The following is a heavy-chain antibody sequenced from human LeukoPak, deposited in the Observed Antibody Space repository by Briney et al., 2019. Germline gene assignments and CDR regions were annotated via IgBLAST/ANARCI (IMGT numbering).Heavy chain of an antibody. V-gene: IGHV5-51*01. CDR3: ARHAYSNYGYYYYGMDV. J-gene: IGHJ6*02. Sequence: GESLKISCKGSGYSFTSYWIGWVRQMPGKGLEWMGIIYPGDSDTRYSPSFQGQATISADKSISTAYLQWSSLKASDTAMYYCARHAYSNYGYYYYGMDVWGQGTTVTVSS. CDR1: GYSFTSYW. CDR2: IYPGDSDT. D-gene: IGHD4-11*01.